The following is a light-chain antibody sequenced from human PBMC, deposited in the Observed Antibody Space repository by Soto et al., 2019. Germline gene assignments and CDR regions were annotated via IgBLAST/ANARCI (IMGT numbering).Light chain of an antibody. CDR3: QQADSFPLS. J-gene: IGKJ4*01. CDR2: GAS. Sequence: DIPMTQSPSSVSASVGDRVTITCRASQGINNWLTWYQQKPGKAPKLLIYGASNLQSGVPSRFSGSGYGTTFTLTISRLQPEDFATYYCQQADSFPLSFGGGTRVEIK. CDR1: QGINNW. V-gene: IGKV1-12*01.